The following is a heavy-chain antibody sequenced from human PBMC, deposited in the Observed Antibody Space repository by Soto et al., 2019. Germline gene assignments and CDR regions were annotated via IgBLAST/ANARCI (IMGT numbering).Heavy chain of an antibody. J-gene: IGHJ6*02. CDR1: GGSFSDYC. CDR2: INHSGST. CDR3: AGREFASSSFHYYYYAVDV. D-gene: IGHD6-6*01. V-gene: IGHV4-34*01. Sequence: SETLSLTFAVYGGSFSDYCWNWLSQPPGKGLEWIGEINHSGSTNFNPSLKSRVAISADTSRNQFSLRMTSVTAADTAVYYCAGREFASSSFHYYYYAVDVWGQGTTVTV.